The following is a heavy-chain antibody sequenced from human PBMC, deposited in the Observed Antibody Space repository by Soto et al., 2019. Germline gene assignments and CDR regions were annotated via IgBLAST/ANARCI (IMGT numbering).Heavy chain of an antibody. D-gene: IGHD2-15*01. V-gene: IGHV3-7*01. J-gene: IGHJ5*02. Sequence: HPGGSLRLSCAASGFTLSDYWMSWVRQAPGKGPEWVANINRDGSEKYYVDSVEGRFTISRDNAENSLYLQMNSLRAEDTAMYYCVRDGCSSNGCTWRFDPWGQGSLVTVSS. CDR3: VRDGCSSNGCTWRFDP. CDR1: GFTLSDYW. CDR2: INRDGSEK.